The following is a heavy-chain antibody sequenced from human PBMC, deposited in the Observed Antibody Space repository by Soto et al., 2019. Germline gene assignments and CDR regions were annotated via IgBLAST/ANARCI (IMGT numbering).Heavy chain of an antibody. CDR2: IDLDDDK. J-gene: IGHJ6*01. V-gene: IGHV2-70*01. CDR1: GYSIIATGMS. CDR3: VRINRSGYDSHYYYGMDV. Sequence: GXTLANPRQTLTXTCTISGYSIIATGMSVIWIRQPPGKALEWLALIDLDDDKHSSTSLKTKLTISRDTHQNKVVLTMKNMDPVDTATYYCVRINRSGYDSHYYYGMDVWGQGTTVTV. D-gene: IGHD3-3*01.